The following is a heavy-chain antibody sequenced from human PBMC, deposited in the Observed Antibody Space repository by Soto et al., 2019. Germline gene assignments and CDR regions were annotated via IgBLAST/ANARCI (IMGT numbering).Heavy chain of an antibody. J-gene: IGHJ4*02. Sequence: GGSLRLSCAASGFTFSGSAMHWVRQASGKGLEWVGRIRSKTNSYATAYAASVKGSFTISRDDSKNTAYLQMNSLKTEDTAVYYCTLLAAAGPVDYWGQGTLVTVSS. D-gene: IGHD6-13*01. CDR1: GFTFSGSA. V-gene: IGHV3-73*01. CDR2: IRSKTNSYAT. CDR3: TLLAAAGPVDY.